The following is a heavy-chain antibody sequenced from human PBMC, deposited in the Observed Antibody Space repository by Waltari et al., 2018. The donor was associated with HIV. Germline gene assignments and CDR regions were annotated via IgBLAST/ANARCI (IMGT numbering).Heavy chain of an antibody. Sequence: VDLLESGGGLVQPGGSLRLSCVGSGFTFPTSPMTWVRQAPGKGLEGVASISDRGSTTFYADSVKGRLTISRDNSKNTVYLQLDSLRPADTAVYYCAKPRMEYAVRDYFFGLDVWGQGTTVTVTS. D-gene: IGHD2-8*01. V-gene: IGHV3-23*01. CDR3: AKPRMEYAVRDYFFGLDV. J-gene: IGHJ6*02. CDR2: ISDRGSTT. CDR1: GFTFPTSP.